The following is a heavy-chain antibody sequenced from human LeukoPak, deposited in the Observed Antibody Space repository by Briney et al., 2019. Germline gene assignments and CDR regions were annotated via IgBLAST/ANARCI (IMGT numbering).Heavy chain of an antibody. D-gene: IGHD4/OR15-4a*01. CDR2: ISSSGSTI. V-gene: IGHV3-11*01. CDR3: AKIPPIPYGAYYFDY. J-gene: IGHJ4*02. CDR1: GFTFSDYY. Sequence: PGGSLRLSCEASGFTFSDYYMSWIRQAPGKGLEWVSYISSSGSTIFYADSVKGRFTISRDNAKKSLYLQMDSLRAEDTAVYYCAKIPPIPYGAYYFDYWGQGTLVTVSS.